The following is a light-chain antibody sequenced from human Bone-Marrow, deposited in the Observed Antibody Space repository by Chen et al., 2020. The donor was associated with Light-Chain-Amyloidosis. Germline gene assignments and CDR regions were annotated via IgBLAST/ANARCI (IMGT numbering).Light chain of an antibody. CDR3: QQYDNLPRVT. Sequence: DIQMTQSPSSLSASVGDRVTITCQASQDISNYLNWYQQKPGKAPKLLICDASNLETGVPSRFSGSGSGTDFTFTISSLQPEDIATYYCQQYDNLPRVTFGPGTKVDIK. J-gene: IGKJ3*01. V-gene: IGKV1-33*01. CDR2: DAS. CDR1: QDISNY.